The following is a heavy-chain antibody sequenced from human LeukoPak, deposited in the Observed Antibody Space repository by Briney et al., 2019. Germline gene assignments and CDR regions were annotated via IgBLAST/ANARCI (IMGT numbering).Heavy chain of an antibody. CDR1: GFTFSSYS. CDR3: ARSFDL. CDR2: ISSSSSTI. J-gene: IGHJ4*02. Sequence: GGSLRLSCAASGFTFSSYSMNWVRQAPGKGLEGVSYISSSSSTIYYADSVKGRFTISRDNAKNSLYLQVNSLRADDTAVYYGARSFDLWGQGTLVTVSS. V-gene: IGHV3-48*01.